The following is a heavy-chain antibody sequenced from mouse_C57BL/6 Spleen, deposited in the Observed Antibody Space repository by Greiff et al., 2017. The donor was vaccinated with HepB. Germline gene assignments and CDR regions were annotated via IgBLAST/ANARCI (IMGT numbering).Heavy chain of an antibody. J-gene: IGHJ1*03. D-gene: IGHD1-1*01. V-gene: IGHV1-53*01. CDR3: ARGGTTVVARYFDV. CDR2: INPSNGGT. Sequence: VQLQQPGTELVKPGASVKLSCKASGYTFTSYWMHWVKQRPGQGLEWIGNINPSNGGTNYNEKFKSKATLTVDKSSSTAYMQLSSLTSEDSAVYYCARGGTTVVARYFDVWGTGTTVTVSS. CDR1: GYTFTSYW.